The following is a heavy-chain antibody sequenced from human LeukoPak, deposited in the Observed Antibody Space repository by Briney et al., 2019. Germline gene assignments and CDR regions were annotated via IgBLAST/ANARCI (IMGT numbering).Heavy chain of an antibody. CDR2: ISGSGGDT. D-gene: IGHD2-15*01. CDR1: GFTFSSYA. V-gene: IGHV3-23*01. CDR3: AKDMAGGGTYFDC. Sequence: GGSLRLSCAASGFTFSSYAMSWVRQAPGKGLEWVSAISGSGGDTYYADSVRGRFTISRDNSKNTLYLQMNSLRAEDTAVYYCAKDMAGGGTYFDCWGQGTQVTVSS. J-gene: IGHJ4*02.